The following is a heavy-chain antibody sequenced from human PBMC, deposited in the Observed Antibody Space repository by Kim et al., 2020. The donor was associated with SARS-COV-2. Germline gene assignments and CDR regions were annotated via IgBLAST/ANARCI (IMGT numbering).Heavy chain of an antibody. J-gene: IGHJ1*01. CDR3: AKTSQH. CDR2: YSGGST. Sequence: YSGGSTYYADSVKGRFTISRDNSKNTLYLQMNSLRAEDTAVYYCAKTSQHWGQGTLVTVSS. V-gene: IGHV3-53*01. D-gene: IGHD4-17*01.